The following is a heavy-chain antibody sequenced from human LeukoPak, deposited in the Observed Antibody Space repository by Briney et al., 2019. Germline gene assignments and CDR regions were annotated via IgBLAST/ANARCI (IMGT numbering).Heavy chain of an antibody. CDR2: ISGSGGST. V-gene: IGHV3-23*01. J-gene: IGHJ4*02. CDR3: AKGELLWFGGDDY. D-gene: IGHD3-10*01. CDR1: GFTFSSYG. Sequence: GGTLRLSCEASGFTFSSYGMSWVRQAPGKGLEWVSVISGSGGSTYYADSVKGRFTISRDNSKNTLYLQMNSLRAEDTAVYYCAKGELLWFGGDDYWGQGTLVTVSS.